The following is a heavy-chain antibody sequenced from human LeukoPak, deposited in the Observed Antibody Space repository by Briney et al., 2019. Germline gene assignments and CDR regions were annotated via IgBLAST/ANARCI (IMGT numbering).Heavy chain of an antibody. CDR3: AREGIAAAGTFDP. CDR2: IYYSGST. J-gene: IGHJ5*02. CDR1: GGSISSGDYY. D-gene: IGHD6-13*01. Sequence: SQTLSLTCTVSGGSISSGDYYWSWIRQPPGKGLEWIGYIYYSGSTYYNPSPKSRVTISVDTSKNQFSLKLSSVTAADTAVYYCAREGIAAAGTFDPWGQGTLVTVSS. V-gene: IGHV4-30-4*01.